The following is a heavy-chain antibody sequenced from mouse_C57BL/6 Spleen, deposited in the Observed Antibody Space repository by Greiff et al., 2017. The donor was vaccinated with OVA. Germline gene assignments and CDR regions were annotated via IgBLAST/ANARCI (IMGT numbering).Heavy chain of an antibody. J-gene: IGHJ3*01. Sequence: VQLQQPGAELVKPGASVKMSCKASGYTFTSYWITWVKQRPGQGLEWIGDIYPGSGSTNYNEKFKSKATLTVDTSSSTAYMQLSSLTSEDSAVYYCARSRDSSGSAWFAYWGQGTLVTVSA. D-gene: IGHD3-2*02. CDR1: GYTFTSYW. CDR2: IYPGSGST. CDR3: ARSRDSSGSAWFAY. V-gene: IGHV1-55*01.